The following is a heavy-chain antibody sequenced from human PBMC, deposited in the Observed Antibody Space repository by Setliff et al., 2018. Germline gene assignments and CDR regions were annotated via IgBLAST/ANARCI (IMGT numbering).Heavy chain of an antibody. V-gene: IGHV3-23*01. J-gene: IGHJ5*02. CDR3: AKDRGDYSGPGVRFDP. Sequence: GGSLRLSWAASGFTFNSYAMSWVRQAPGKGLEWVSTLSGSGGNTYYADSVKGRFTISRDNSKNMLYLQMNSLRAEDTAVYYCAKDRGDYSGPGVRFDPWGQGTLVTVSS. D-gene: IGHD3-10*01. CDR1: GFTFNSYA. CDR2: LSGSGGNT.